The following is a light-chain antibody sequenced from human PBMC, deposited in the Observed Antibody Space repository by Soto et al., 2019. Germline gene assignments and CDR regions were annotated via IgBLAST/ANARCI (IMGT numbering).Light chain of an antibody. CDR3: QQYTSYSWT. Sequence: DIQMTQSPSTLSASVGDRVIITCRASQSISSWLAWYQQKPGKAPKVLIYQASNLESGVPSRFSGSGSGTEFTLTISSLQPDDCATYCCQQYTSYSWTFGQGTKVEIE. CDR2: QAS. CDR1: QSISSW. V-gene: IGKV1-5*03. J-gene: IGKJ1*01.